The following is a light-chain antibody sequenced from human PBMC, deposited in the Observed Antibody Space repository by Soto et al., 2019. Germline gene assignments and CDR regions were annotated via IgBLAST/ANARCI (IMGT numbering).Light chain of an antibody. V-gene: IGKV1-39*01. Sequence: DIQMTQSPSFLSASVGDRVTITCRASQSISSYLNWYQQKPGKAPKLLIYAASSLQSGVPSRFSGSGSGTDFTLTISSLQPEDFGTYYCQQSSSTSWTFGQGTKVDIK. CDR1: QSISSY. CDR3: QQSSSTSWT. CDR2: AAS. J-gene: IGKJ1*01.